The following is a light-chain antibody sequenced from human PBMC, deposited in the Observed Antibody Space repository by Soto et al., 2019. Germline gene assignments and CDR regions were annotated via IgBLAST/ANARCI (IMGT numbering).Light chain of an antibody. CDR1: GSDVGGYNY. CDR2: EVS. Sequence: QSALTQPPSASGSPGQSFTISCTGTGSDVGGYNYVSCYQQHPGKAPKLIIYEVSQRPSGVPDRFSGSKSGNTASLTVSGLQAEDEADYYCSSYAGSNFWVFGGGTTLTVL. J-gene: IGLJ3*02. CDR3: SSYAGSNFWV. V-gene: IGLV2-8*01.